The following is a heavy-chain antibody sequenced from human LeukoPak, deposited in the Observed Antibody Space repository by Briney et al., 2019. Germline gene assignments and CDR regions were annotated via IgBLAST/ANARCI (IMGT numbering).Heavy chain of an antibody. J-gene: IGHJ4*02. D-gene: IGHD6-13*01. V-gene: IGHV3-23*01. CDR2: LSANGRNT. Sequence: PGGSLRLSCKGSGFTFDNYAMSWVRQAPGKGLEWVSGLSANGRNTYYADSVKGRFSVSRDNSNNALYLQMNSLRAEDTAVYYCARDTSVTRIAAALDYWGQGTLVTVSS. CDR1: GFTFDNYA. CDR3: ARDTSVTRIAAALDY.